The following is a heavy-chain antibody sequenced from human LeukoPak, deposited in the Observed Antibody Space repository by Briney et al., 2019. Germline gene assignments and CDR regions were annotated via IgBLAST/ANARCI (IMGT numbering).Heavy chain of an antibody. V-gene: IGHV3-53*01. CDR3: ARRGDGGRSFDY. J-gene: IGHJ4*02. D-gene: IGHD4-23*01. CDR1: GFTVSSSY. Sequence: GGSLRLSCAASGFTVSSSYMNWVRQAPGKGLEWVSLIYGGGSTYYADSVKGRFTISRDNSKNTLYLQMNSLRAEDTAVYYCARRGDGGRSFDYWGLGTLVTVSS. CDR2: IYGGGST.